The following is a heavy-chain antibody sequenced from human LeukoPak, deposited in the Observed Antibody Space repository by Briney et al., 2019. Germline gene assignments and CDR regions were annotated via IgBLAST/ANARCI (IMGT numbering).Heavy chain of an antibody. J-gene: IGHJ4*02. D-gene: IGHD6-6*01. CDR1: GYIFTGNF. CDR2: INPNGGGT. CDR3: ARGHSSLRLYYFDY. Sequence: ASVKVSCKASGYIFTGNFIHWVRQAPGQGLEGVGWINPNGGGTNYAQKFQGRVTMTRDTSISTAYMDLSSLTSEDTAIYYCARGHSSLRLYYFDYWGQGTLVTVSS. V-gene: IGHV1-2*02.